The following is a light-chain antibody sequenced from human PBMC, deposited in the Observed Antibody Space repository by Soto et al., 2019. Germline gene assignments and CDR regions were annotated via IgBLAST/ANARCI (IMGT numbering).Light chain of an antibody. CDR2: AAS. Sequence: DIQMTQSPSSLSASVETRVPILSRASQSISSYLHWYQQKPGKAPKLLIYAASNLQSGVPSRFSASGSGTDFTLTLNSLQPEDFATYYCQQGYSTPWTFGQGTKVDIK. CDR1: QSISSY. J-gene: IGKJ1*01. CDR3: QQGYSTPWT. V-gene: IGKV1-39*01.